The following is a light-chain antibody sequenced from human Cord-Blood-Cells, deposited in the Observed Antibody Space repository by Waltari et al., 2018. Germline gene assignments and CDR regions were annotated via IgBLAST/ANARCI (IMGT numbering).Light chain of an antibody. CDR1: SSDVGGYNY. Sequence: QSALTRPASVSGSPGQWITISCTGTSSDVGGYNYVSWYQQHPGKAPKLLIYDVSNRPAGVSIRFSGSKSGNTASLPISGLQAEDEADYYCSSYTSSSTLVVFGGGTKLTV. CDR3: SSYTSSSTLVV. CDR2: DVS. J-gene: IGLJ2*01. V-gene: IGLV2-14*01.